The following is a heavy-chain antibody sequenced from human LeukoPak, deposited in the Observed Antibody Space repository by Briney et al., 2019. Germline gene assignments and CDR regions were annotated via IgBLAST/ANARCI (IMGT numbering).Heavy chain of an antibody. J-gene: IGHJ4*02. Sequence: GGSLRLFCAASGFTFHNYVMSWVRQAPGKGLEWVANIKQDGSEKYYVDSVKGRFTISRDNAKNSLSLQMSSLRAEDTGVYYCARGKFDFDYWGQGTLVTVSS. CDR1: GFTFHNYV. V-gene: IGHV3-7*01. CDR2: IKQDGSEK. CDR3: ARGKFDFDY.